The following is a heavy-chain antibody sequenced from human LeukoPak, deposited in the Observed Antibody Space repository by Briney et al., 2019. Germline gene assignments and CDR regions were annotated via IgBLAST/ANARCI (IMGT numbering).Heavy chain of an antibody. Sequence: TSETLSLTCAVSGGSINSSHWWSWVRQSPGKGLEWIGNTYHSDYTNYNPSLKSRATISVDKSKNQLSLKVTSVTAADTAMCYCARDSKSTADAFDIWGQGTMVTVSS. CDR1: GGSINSSHW. D-gene: IGHD5/OR15-5a*01. V-gene: IGHV4-4*02. J-gene: IGHJ3*02. CDR2: TYHSDYT. CDR3: ARDSKSTADAFDI.